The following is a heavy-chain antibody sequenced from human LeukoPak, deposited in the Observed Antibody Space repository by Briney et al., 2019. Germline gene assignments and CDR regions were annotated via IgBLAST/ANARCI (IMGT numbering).Heavy chain of an antibody. CDR3: ARTRYNWNAGDY. CDR1: GGSFSGYY. CDR2: INHSGST. V-gene: IGHV4-34*01. Sequence: SETLSLTCAVYGGSFSGYYWSWIRQPPGKGLEWIGEINHSGSTNYNPSLKSRVTISVDTSKNQFSLKLSSVTAADTAVYYCARTRYNWNAGDYWGQGILVTVSS. J-gene: IGHJ4*02. D-gene: IGHD1-1*01.